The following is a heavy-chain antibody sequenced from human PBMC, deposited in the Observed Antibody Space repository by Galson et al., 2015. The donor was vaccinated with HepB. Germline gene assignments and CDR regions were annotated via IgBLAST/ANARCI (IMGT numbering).Heavy chain of an antibody. CDR2: ISSSSSFI. J-gene: IGHJ4*02. V-gene: IGHV3-21*01. CDR3: ARASGSYKYYFDY. D-gene: IGHD1-26*01. Sequence: SLRLSCAASGFTFSSYAMSWVRQAPGKGLEWVSSISSSSSFINYADSVKGRFTISRDNAKNSLYLQMNSLRAEDTAVYYCARASGSYKYYFDYWGQGALVTVSS. CDR1: GFTFSSYA.